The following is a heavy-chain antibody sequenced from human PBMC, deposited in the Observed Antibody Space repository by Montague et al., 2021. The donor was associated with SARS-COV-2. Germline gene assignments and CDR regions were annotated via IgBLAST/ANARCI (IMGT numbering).Heavy chain of an antibody. CDR2: IYYSGST. CDR3: VRQPGQRLHREWFWFDP. CDR1: GGSISSTSYY. D-gene: IGHD6-19*01. V-gene: IGHV4-39*01. Sequence: SQTLSLTCTVSGGSISSTSYYWGWIRQPPGKGLEWIGSIYYSGSTYYNPSLKSRVTISVDTSKNQFSLKLSSVTVTDTAVYYCVRQPGQRLHREWFWFDPWGQGTLVTVSS. J-gene: IGHJ5*02.